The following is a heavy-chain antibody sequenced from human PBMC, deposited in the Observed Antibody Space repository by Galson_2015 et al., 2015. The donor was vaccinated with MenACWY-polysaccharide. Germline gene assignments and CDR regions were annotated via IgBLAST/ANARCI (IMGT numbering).Heavy chain of an antibody. Sequence: SLRLSCAASAFTVSSNHMSWVRQAPGKGLEWVSVIYSGGSTYYADSVKGGLTISRDNSKNTLYLQMNSLRAEDTALYYCARLAVDNYFDYWGQGTLVAVSS. J-gene: IGHJ4*02. CDR2: IYSGGST. D-gene: IGHD6-19*01. V-gene: IGHV3-66*01. CDR3: ARLAVDNYFDY. CDR1: AFTVSSNH.